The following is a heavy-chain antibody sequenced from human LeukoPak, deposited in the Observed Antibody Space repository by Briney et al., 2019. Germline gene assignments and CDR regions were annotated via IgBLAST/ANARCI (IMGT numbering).Heavy chain of an antibody. CDR3: AHSAEPQYYDILTTAFDI. V-gene: IGHV2-5*02. CDR1: GSSLSTSGVG. D-gene: IGHD3-9*01. Sequence: SGPTLVKPTQTLTPTCTFSGSSLSTSGVGVGWIRQPPGKALEWLALIYWDDDKRYSPSLKSRLTITKDTSKNQVVLTMTNMDPVDTATYYCAHSAEPQYYDILTTAFDIWGQGTMVTVSS. CDR2: IYWDDDK. J-gene: IGHJ3*02.